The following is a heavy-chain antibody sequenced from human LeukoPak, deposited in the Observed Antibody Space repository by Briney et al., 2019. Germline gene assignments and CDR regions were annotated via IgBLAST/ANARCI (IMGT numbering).Heavy chain of an antibody. D-gene: IGHD3-16*01. CDR3: ARAATAGGYLTDAFDI. CDR1: RFTFSNYA. V-gene: IGHV3-23*01. CDR2: ITGSGGNT. Sequence: GASLRLSCAASRFTFSNYAMSWVRQAPGKGLEWDSAITGSGGNTYYADSVKGRFTISRDDSKNTVFLQMNSLRAEDTAVYYCARAATAGGYLTDAFDIWGQGTMVTVSS. J-gene: IGHJ3*02.